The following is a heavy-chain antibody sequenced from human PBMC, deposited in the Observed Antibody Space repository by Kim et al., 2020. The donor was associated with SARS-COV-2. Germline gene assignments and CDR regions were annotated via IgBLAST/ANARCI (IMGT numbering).Heavy chain of an antibody. CDR3: ARLPPSIAAAGTYYYGMDV. V-gene: IGHV3-48*02. CDR2: ISSSSSTI. CDR1: GFTFSSYS. Sequence: GGSLRLSCAASGFTFSSYSMNWVRQAPGKGLEWVSYISSSSSTIYYADSVKGRFTISRDNAKNSLYLQMNSLRDEDTAVYYCARLPPSIAAAGTYYYGMDVWGQGTTVTVSS. J-gene: IGHJ6*02. D-gene: IGHD6-13*01.